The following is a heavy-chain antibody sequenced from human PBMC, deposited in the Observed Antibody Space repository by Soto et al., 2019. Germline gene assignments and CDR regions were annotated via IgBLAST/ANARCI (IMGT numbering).Heavy chain of an antibody. CDR1: GGSISSYY. Sequence: SETLSLTCTVSGGSISSYYWSWIRQPPGKGLEWIGYIYYSGSTNYNPSLKSRVTISVDTSKNQFSLKLSSVTAADTAVYYCARQRSLRFFDGSPPAAFDIWGQGKMVTVSS. D-gene: IGHD3-9*01. J-gene: IGHJ3*02. V-gene: IGHV4-59*08. CDR3: ARQRSLRFFDGSPPAAFDI. CDR2: IYYSGST.